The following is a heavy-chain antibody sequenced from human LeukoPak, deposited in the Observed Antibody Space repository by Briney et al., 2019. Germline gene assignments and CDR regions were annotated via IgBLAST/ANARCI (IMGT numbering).Heavy chain of an antibody. V-gene: IGHV4-39*01. Sequence: PSETLSLTCTVSGGSISSSSYYWGWIPPPPGKGLEWIGNIYYSGSTYYNPSLKSRVTISVDTSKNQFSLKLTSVTAADTAVYYCARTGAVVPATLNWFDPWGQGTLVTVSS. D-gene: IGHD2-15*01. J-gene: IGHJ5*02. CDR2: IYYSGST. CDR3: ARTGAVVPATLNWFDP. CDR1: GGSISSSSYY.